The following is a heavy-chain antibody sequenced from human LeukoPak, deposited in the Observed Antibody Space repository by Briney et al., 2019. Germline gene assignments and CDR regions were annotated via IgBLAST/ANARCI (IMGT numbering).Heavy chain of an antibody. D-gene: IGHD1-20*01. CDR1: GFTFSNCG. CDR3: AKTPLGYNWNDAYFDY. J-gene: IGHJ4*02. V-gene: IGHV3-33*06. Sequence: GGSLRLSCAASGFTFSNCGMHWVRQAPGKGLEWVAVIWFDGSNKYYSDSVKGRFTISRDNSKNTLYLQMNSLRTEDTAVYYCAKTPLGYNWNDAYFDYWGQGTLVTVSS. CDR2: IWFDGSNK.